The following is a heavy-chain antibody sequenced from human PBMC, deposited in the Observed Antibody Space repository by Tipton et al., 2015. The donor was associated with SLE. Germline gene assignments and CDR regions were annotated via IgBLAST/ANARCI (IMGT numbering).Heavy chain of an antibody. CDR1: GFTFSSYA. Sequence: SLRLSCAASGFTFSSYAMSWVRQAPGKGLEWVSAISGSGGSTYYADSVKGRFTISRDNSKNTLYLQMNSLRAEDTAVYYCAKVAPAARYYYYGMDVWGQGTTVTVSS. V-gene: IGHV3-23*01. CDR2: ISGSGGST. J-gene: IGHJ6*02. D-gene: IGHD2-2*01. CDR3: AKVAPAARYYYYGMDV.